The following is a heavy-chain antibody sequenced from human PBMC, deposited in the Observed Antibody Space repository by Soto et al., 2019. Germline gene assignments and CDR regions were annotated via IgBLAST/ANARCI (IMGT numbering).Heavy chain of an antibody. J-gene: IGHJ4*02. V-gene: IGHV1-18*01. CDR3: ARDPGYYSGWYCYH. Sequence: QVQLVQSGAEVRKPGASVKVSCKAPGTTFIGYGISWVRQAPGQGLEWMGWISSYNGNTDYAQNLQGRVTLTTDTSRTTAYMELRNLRSDDTAVYFCARDPGYYSGWYCYHGGQGTLVTVSS. CDR2: ISSYNGNT. CDR1: GTTFIGYG. D-gene: IGHD6-19*01.